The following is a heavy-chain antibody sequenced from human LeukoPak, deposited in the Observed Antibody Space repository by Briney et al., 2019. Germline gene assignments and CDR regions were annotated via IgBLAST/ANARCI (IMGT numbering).Heavy chain of an antibody. D-gene: IGHD3-16*02. CDR3: ARAGFTFGGVIVPFDY. J-gene: IGHJ4*02. CDR1: GYTFTSYD. CDR2: MNPNSGIT. V-gene: IGHV1-8*03. Sequence: ASVKVSCKASGYTFTSYDINWVRQATGQGLEWMGWMNPNSGITGYAQKFQGRVTITADESTSTAYMELSSLRSEDTAVYYCARAGFTFGGVIVPFDYWGQGTLVTVSS.